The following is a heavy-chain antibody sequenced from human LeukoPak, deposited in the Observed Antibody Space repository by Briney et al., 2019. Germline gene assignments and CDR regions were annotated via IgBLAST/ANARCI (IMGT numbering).Heavy chain of an antibody. CDR2: INCSGGST. CDR1: GFTFDDFG. D-gene: IGHD3-16*02. J-gene: IGHJ5*02. CDR3: SGGIRLGELSS. V-gene: IGHV3-20*04. Sequence: PGGSLRLSCAASGFTFDDFGMSWVRQAPGKGLEWVSDINCSGGSTGYADSVKGRFTISRDNAKNSLYLQMNRLRAEDTALHYCSGGIRLGELSSWGQGTLVTVSS.